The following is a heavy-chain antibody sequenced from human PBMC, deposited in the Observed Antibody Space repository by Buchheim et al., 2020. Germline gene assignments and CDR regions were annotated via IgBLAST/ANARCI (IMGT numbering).Heavy chain of an antibody. CDR3: ARVYDISNLYYFDY. CDR2: IYYTGST. D-gene: IGHD3-9*01. V-gene: IGHV4-31*03. J-gene: IGHJ4*02. Sequence: QVQLQESGPGLVKPSQTLSLTCTVSGGSISSGAYYWSWIRQHPGKGLEWIGYIYYTGSTDYNPSLKSRVTISVETHNNQFSLKLSSVTAADTAVYYCARVYDISNLYYFDYWGLGAL. CDR1: GGSISSGAYY.